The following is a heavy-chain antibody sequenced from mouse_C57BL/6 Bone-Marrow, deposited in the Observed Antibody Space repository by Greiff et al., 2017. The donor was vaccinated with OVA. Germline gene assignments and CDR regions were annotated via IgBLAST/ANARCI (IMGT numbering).Heavy chain of an antibody. V-gene: IGHV5-4*01. Sequence: DVHLVESGGGLVKPGGSLKLSCAASGFTFSSYALSWVRQTPEKRLEWVATISDGGSYTYYPDNVKGRFTISRANAKNNLYLQMSHLKSEDTAVYYCAREGIYYGNYVWFAYWGQGTLVTVSA. CDR1: GFTFSSYA. D-gene: IGHD2-1*01. CDR2: ISDGGSYT. CDR3: AREGIYYGNYVWFAY. J-gene: IGHJ3*01.